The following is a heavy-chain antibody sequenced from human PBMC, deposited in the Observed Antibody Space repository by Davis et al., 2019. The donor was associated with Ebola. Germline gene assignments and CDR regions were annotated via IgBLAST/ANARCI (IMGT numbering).Heavy chain of an antibody. J-gene: IGHJ6*02. D-gene: IGHD6-13*01. CDR2: ISSSDTFI. CDR1: GFIFSSYV. CDR3: ARDKRSSHGYYYYYGMDV. V-gene: IGHV3-21*01. Sequence: GESLKISCAASGFIFSSYVMNWVRQAPGKGLEWVSSISSSDTFIYYADSVRGRFTVSRDNAKNTLYLQMNSLRAEDTAVYYCARDKRSSHGYYYYYGMDVWGQGTTVTVSS.